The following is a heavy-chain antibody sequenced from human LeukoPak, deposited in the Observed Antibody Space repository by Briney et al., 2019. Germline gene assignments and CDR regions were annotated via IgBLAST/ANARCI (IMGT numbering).Heavy chain of an antibody. V-gene: IGHV1-18*01. J-gene: IGHJ5*02. CDR2: ISAYNGNT. D-gene: IGHD6-13*01. Sequence: ASVKVSCKASGYTFTSYDINWVRQATGQGLEWMGWISAYNGNTNYAQKLQGRVTMTTDTSTSTAYMELRSLRSDDTAVYYCARDRSSSSWYSNWFDPWGQGTLVTVSS. CDR1: GYTFTSYD. CDR3: ARDRSSSSWYSNWFDP.